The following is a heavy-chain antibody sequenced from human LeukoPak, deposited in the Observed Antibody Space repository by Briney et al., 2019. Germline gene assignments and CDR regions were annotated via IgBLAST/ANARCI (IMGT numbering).Heavy chain of an antibody. Sequence: GGSLRLSCAASGFTFDDYAMHWVRQAPGKGLEWASGISWNSGSIGYADSVKGRFTISRDNAKNSLYLQMNSLRAEDTALYYCAKDRGASNPYYFDYWGQGTLVTVSS. CDR3: AKDRGASNPYYFDY. J-gene: IGHJ4*02. CDR2: ISWNSGSI. D-gene: IGHD1-14*01. V-gene: IGHV3-9*01. CDR1: GFTFDDYA.